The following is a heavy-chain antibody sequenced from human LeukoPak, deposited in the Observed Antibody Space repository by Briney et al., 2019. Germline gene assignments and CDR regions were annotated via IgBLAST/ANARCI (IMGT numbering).Heavy chain of an antibody. CDR1: GGSVSSGSYY. CDR3: ARTVRYFDWSPPYGMDV. CDR2: IYYSGST. Sequence: RPPETLSLTCTVSGGSVSSGSYYWSWIQQPPGKGLEWIGYIYYSGSTNYNPSLKSRVTISVDTSKNQFSLKLSSVTAADTAVYYCARTVRYFDWSPPYGMDVWGKGTTVTVSS. D-gene: IGHD3-9*01. V-gene: IGHV4-61*01. J-gene: IGHJ6*04.